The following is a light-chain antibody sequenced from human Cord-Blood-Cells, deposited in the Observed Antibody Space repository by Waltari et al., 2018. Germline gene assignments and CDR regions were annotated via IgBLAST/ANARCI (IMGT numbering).Light chain of an antibody. Sequence: QKPGQAPVLVIYGKNNRPSGVPDRFSGSSSGNTASLTITGAQAGDEADDYCNSRDSSGNHWVFGGGTKLTVL. V-gene: IGLV3-19*01. CDR3: NSRDSSGNHWV. CDR2: GKN. J-gene: IGLJ3*02.